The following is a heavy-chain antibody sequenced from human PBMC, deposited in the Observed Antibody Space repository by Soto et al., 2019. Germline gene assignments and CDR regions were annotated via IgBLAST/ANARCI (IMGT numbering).Heavy chain of an antibody. D-gene: IGHD3-16*01. Sequence: SQTLSLTCDISGDSVSSSSAAWNWIRQSPSRGLEWLGRTCYRSKWIYEYTVSMESRITINPDTSKNQFSLHIYSVTPEDTAVYYCAGVVWFRGMDVWGQGTPVTVSS. J-gene: IGHJ6*02. CDR2: TCYRSKWIY. V-gene: IGHV6-1*01. CDR3: AGVVWFRGMDV. CDR1: GDSVSSSSAA.